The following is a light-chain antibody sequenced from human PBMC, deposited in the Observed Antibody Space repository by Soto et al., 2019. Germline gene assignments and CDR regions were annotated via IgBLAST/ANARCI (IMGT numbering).Light chain of an antibody. Sequence: QSVLTQPPSASGTPGQRVTISCSGSSSNIGSNYVYWYQQHPGKAPKLMIYEVSNRPSGVSNRFSGSKSGNTASVTISGLQAEDEADYYCSSYTSTNTQVFGTGTKVTVL. CDR1: SSNIGSNY. CDR2: EVS. CDR3: SSYTSTNTQV. V-gene: IGLV2-14*01. J-gene: IGLJ1*01.